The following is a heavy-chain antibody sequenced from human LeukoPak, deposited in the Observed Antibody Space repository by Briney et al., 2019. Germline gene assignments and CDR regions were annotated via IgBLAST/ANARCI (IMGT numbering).Heavy chain of an antibody. J-gene: IGHJ4*02. CDR3: AREDYRVVFDY. CDR1: GGSISSYY. CDR2: IYCSGST. Sequence: SETLSLTCTVSGGSISSYYWSWIRQPPGKGLEWIGYIYCSGSTNYNPSLKSRVTISVDTSKNQFSLKLSSVTAADTAVYYCAREDYRVVFDYWGQGTLVTVSS. V-gene: IGHV4-59*01. D-gene: IGHD4-11*01.